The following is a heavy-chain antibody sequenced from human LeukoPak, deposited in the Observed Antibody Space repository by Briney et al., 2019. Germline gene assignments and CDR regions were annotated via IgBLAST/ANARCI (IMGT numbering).Heavy chain of an antibody. V-gene: IGHV3-48*01. CDR3: ARASSGWSFDY. CDR2: ISSSSSTI. Sequence: PGGSLRLSRAASGFTFSSYIMNWVRQAPGKGLEWVPYISSSSSTIYYADTVKGRFTISRDNAKNSLYLQMNSLRAEDTAVYYCARASSGWSFDYWGQGTLVTVSS. D-gene: IGHD6-19*01. J-gene: IGHJ4*02. CDR1: GFTFSSYI.